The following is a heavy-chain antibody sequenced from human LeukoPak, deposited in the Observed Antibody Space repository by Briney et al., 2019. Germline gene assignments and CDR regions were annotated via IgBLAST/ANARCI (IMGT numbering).Heavy chain of an antibody. CDR1: GASISSYY. CDR2: FSYIEST. J-gene: IGHJ5*02. CDR3: ARMRSFSSGWYGGWFDP. D-gene: IGHD6-19*01. Sequence: PSETLSLTCTVSGASISSYYWSWIRQPPGKGLEWIGYFSYIESTNYNPSLRSRVTISVDTSKNQFSLKLSSVTAADTAVYYCARMRSFSSGWYGGWFDPWGQGTLVTVSS. V-gene: IGHV4-59*01.